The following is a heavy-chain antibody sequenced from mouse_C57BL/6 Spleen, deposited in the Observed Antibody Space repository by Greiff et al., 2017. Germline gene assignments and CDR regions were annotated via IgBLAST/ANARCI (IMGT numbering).Heavy chain of an antibody. CDR3: ARWYSSGLFDY. D-gene: IGHD3-2*02. V-gene: IGHV1-55*01. Sequence: QVQLQQPGAELVKPGASVKMSCKASGYTFTSYWITWVKQRPGQGLEWIGDINPGSGSTNYNEKFKSKATMTVDTSSSTAYMQLSSLTSEDTAVYYCARWYSSGLFDYWGQGTTLTVSS. CDR1: GYTFTSYW. J-gene: IGHJ2*01. CDR2: INPGSGST.